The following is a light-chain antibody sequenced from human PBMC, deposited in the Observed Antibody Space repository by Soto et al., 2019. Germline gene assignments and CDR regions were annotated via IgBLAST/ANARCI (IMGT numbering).Light chain of an antibody. CDR3: QQYCSSPPT. Sequence: EIVLTQSPGTLSLSPGDRASLSCRASQTITSSFLAWYQQKPGQAPRLLISAASSRATGIPDRFSGSGSETDFTLTISRLEPEDFAVYFCQQYCSSPPTFGQGTKVEIK. CDR1: QTITSSF. J-gene: IGKJ1*01. V-gene: IGKV3-20*01. CDR2: AAS.